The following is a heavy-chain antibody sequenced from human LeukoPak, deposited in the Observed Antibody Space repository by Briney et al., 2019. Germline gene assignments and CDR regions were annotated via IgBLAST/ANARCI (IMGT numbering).Heavy chain of an antibody. CDR1: GFTFSDYY. Sequence: GGSLRLSCAASGFTFSDYYMSWIRQAPGKGLEWVSYISSSGSTIYYADSVKGRFTISRDNAKNSLCLQMNSLRAEDTAVYYCARARYFDDPSGGARFDPWGQGTLVTVSS. CDR2: ISSSGSTI. CDR3: ARARYFDDPSGGARFDP. V-gene: IGHV3-11*01. D-gene: IGHD3-9*01. J-gene: IGHJ5*02.